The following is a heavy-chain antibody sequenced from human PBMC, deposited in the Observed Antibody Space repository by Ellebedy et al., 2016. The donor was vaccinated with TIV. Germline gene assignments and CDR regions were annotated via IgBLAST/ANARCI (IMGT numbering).Heavy chain of an antibody. Sequence: GESLKISCAASGFTFSNYWMSWVRQAPGKGLEWVANIKQDGSEKYYVDSVKGRFTISRDNAKNSLYLQMNSLRAEDTAVYYCARGCSGNYPPKWGQGTLVTVSS. V-gene: IGHV3-7*01. J-gene: IGHJ4*02. D-gene: IGHD1-26*01. CDR1: GFTFSNYW. CDR2: IKQDGSEK. CDR3: ARGCSGNYPPK.